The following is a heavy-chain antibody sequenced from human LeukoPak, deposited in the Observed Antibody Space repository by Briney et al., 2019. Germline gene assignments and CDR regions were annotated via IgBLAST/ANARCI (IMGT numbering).Heavy chain of an antibody. Sequence: PGGSLRLSCAASGFTFSSYAMSWVRQAPGKGLVWVSRINSDGSSTSYADSVKGRFTISRDNAKNTLYLQMNSLRAEDTAVYYCARSSAPYYYYGMDVWGQGTTVTVSS. V-gene: IGHV3-74*01. CDR2: INSDGSST. D-gene: IGHD6-6*01. J-gene: IGHJ6*02. CDR1: GFTFSSYA. CDR3: ARSSAPYYYYGMDV.